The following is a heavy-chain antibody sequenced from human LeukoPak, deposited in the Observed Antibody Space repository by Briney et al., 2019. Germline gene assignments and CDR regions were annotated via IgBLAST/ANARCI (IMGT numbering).Heavy chain of an antibody. J-gene: IGHJ4*02. D-gene: IGHD2-15*01. CDR1: GLTFSDYA. CDR2: ITSGFTP. Sequence: GGSLRLSCAASGLTFSDYAMSWVRQAPGKGLEWVSGITSGFTPHYADSVKGRFAISRDNSKNTFHLQLTSLRAEDTAVYYCAKDYSDSRVADVFFEYWGQGTLVTVSS. CDR3: AKDYSDSRVADVFFEY. V-gene: IGHV3-23*01.